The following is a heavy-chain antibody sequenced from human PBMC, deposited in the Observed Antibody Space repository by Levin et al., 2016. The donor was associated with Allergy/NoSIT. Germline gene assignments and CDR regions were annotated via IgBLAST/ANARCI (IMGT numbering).Heavy chain of an antibody. J-gene: IGHJ4*02. D-gene: IGHD4-17*01. V-gene: IGHV3-30*18. CDR3: AKDVGDYGDYFDH. CDR1: GFAFSRHG. Sequence: GESLKISCAASGFAFSRHGMHWVRQAPGKGLDWMALISFDGVYKYYAESVKGRFTISRDDSKNTLFLQMNSLRAEDTAFYYCAKDVGDYGDYFDHWGQGTLVTVSS. CDR2: ISFDGVYK.